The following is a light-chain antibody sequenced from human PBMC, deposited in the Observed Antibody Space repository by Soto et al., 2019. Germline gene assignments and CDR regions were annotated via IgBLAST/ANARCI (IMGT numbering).Light chain of an antibody. J-gene: IGKJ4*01. Sequence: EIVLTQSPATLSLSPGERATLSCRASQSVSTYLAWYQQKPGQGPRLLIYDAFNRATGIPARFSGGGSGTDFTLTISSLEPEDFAVYYCQQRSNWSFGGGTKVEIK. V-gene: IGKV3-11*01. CDR3: QQRSNWS. CDR1: QSVSTY. CDR2: DAF.